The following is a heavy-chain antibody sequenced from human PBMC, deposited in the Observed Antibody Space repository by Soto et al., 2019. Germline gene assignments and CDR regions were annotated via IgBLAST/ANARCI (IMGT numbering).Heavy chain of an antibody. CDR2: VYYSGST. CDR3: ARRYGSCFDY. V-gene: IGHV4-59*08. J-gene: IGHJ4*02. Sequence: KPSETLSLTCTVSGGSLSSDYWTWIRQPPGKGLEWIGYVYYSGSTNYNPSLKSRVTISVDTSKNQFSLKLSSVAAADTAVYYCARRYGSCFDYWGQGTLVTVSS. D-gene: IGHD5-18*01. CDR1: GGSLSSDY.